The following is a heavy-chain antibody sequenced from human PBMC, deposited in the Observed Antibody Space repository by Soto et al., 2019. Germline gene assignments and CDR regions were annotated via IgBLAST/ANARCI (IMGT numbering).Heavy chain of an antibody. J-gene: IGHJ3*02. D-gene: IGHD6-13*01. CDR3: ARDQGQQLPGRGAFDI. V-gene: IGHV1-18*01. Sequence: ASVTVSCKASGYTFTSYGIIWVRQAPGQGLEWMGWISAYNGNTNYAQKLQGRVTMTTDTSTSTAYMELRSLRSDDTAVYYCARDQGQQLPGRGAFDIWGQGTMVTVSS. CDR2: ISAYNGNT. CDR1: GYTFTSYG.